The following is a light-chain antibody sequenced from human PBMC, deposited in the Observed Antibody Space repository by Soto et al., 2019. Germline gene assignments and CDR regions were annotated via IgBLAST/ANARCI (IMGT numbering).Light chain of an antibody. Sequence: QSALTQPASVSGSPGQSITISCTGTGSDVGGYNYVSWYQQHPGKAPKLMIYDVSNRPSGVSNRFSGSKSGNTASLTSSGLQAEDEADYYCSSYTSSSTYVVFGGGTKLTVL. CDR3: SSYTSSSTYVV. V-gene: IGLV2-14*01. J-gene: IGLJ2*01. CDR2: DVS. CDR1: GSDVGGYNY.